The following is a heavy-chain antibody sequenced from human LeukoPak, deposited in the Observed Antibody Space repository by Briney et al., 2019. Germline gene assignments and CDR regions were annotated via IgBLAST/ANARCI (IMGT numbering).Heavy chain of an antibody. CDR3: ARAPRRRGVTPYYFDY. Sequence: ASVKVSCKASGYTFTSYDINWVRQATGQGLEWMGWMNPNSGNTGYAQKFQGRVTMTRNTSISTAYMELSSLRSEDTAVYYCARAPRRRGVTPYYFDYWGQGTLVTVSS. J-gene: IGHJ4*02. CDR2: MNPNSGNT. D-gene: IGHD3-10*01. CDR1: GYTFTSYD. V-gene: IGHV1-8*01.